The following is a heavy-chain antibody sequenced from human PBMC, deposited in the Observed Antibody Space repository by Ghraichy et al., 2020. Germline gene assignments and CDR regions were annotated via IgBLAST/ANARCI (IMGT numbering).Heavy chain of an antibody. CDR1: GASSCISIYY. D-gene: IGHD5-12*01. CDR2: IDFSGTT. Sequence: SETLSLTCTVSGASSCISIYYWGWIRLPPGKGLEWIGSIDFSGTTYYNPSLKSRVSISVDTSKNQFSLKLRSVTAADTAVYYCARHTLMVATPIDHWGQGTLVTVSS. J-gene: IGHJ4*02. CDR3: ARHTLMVATPIDH. V-gene: IGHV4-39*01.